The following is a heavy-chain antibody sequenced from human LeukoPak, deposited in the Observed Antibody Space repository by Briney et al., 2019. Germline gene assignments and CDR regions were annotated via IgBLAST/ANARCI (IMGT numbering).Heavy chain of an antibody. Sequence: GSLGLSCAASGFTFSSYAMHWVRQAPGKGLEWVAVISYDGSNKYYADSVKGRFTISRDNSKNTLYLQMNSLRAEDTAVYYCARDSLLYYDFWSGCAADYWGQGTLVTVSS. J-gene: IGHJ4*02. CDR3: ARDSLLYYDFWSGCAADY. V-gene: IGHV3-30-3*01. D-gene: IGHD3-3*01. CDR2: ISYDGSNK. CDR1: GFTFSSYA.